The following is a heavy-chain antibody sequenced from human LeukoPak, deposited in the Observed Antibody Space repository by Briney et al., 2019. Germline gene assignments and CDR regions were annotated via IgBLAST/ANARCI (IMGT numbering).Heavy chain of an antibody. CDR2: IRYDGSNE. D-gene: IGHD2-21*02. CDR3: ARDRCSNSDCPFDY. V-gene: IGHV3-30*02. CDR1: GFTFSSYG. J-gene: IGHJ4*02. Sequence: GGSLRLSCAASGFTFSSYGMHWVRQAPGKGLEWVAFIRYDGSNEYYADSVKGRFTISRVNSKNTLYLQMSSLTAEDTAVYYCARDRCSNSDCPFDYWGQGTLVTVSS.